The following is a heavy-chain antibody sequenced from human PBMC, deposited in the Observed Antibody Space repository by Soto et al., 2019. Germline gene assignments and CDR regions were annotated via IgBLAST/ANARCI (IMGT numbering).Heavy chain of an antibody. CDR2: ISSSSSYI. Sequence: PGGSLRLSCAASGFTFSSYSMDWVRQAPGKGLEWVSSISSSSSYIYYADSVKGRFTISRDNAKNSLYLQMNSLRAEDTAVYYCARDNTHVPAAILSPSYYYGMDVWGQGTTVTVSS. D-gene: IGHD2-2*01. CDR1: GFTFSSYS. V-gene: IGHV3-21*01. J-gene: IGHJ6*02. CDR3: ARDNTHVPAAILSPSYYYGMDV.